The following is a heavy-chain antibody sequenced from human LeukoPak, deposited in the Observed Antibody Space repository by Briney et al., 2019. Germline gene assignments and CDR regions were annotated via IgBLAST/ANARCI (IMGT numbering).Heavy chain of an antibody. V-gene: IGHV3-74*01. CDR3: ARDREGLGY. CDR2: ISGDGSNT. J-gene: IGHJ4*02. CDR1: GFTFSNYR. D-gene: IGHD6-6*01. Sequence: PGGSLRLSCAASGFTFSNYRIHWVRQAPGKGLVWVSLISGDGSNTNYAESVKGRFTISRDNAKNTLYLQMNSLRVEDTAMYYCARDREGLGYWGQGTLVTVSS.